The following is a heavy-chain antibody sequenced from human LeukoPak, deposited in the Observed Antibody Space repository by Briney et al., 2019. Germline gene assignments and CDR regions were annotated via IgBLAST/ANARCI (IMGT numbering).Heavy chain of an antibody. D-gene: IGHD6-13*01. CDR2: IYYSGST. V-gene: IGHV4-59*01. CDR3: ARVSAAGTGPDY. Sequence: SETLSLTCTVSGGSISSYYWSWIRQPPGKGLEWIGYIYYSGSTNYNPSPKSRVTISVDTSKNQFSLKLSSVTAADTAVYYCARVSAAGTGPDYWGQGTLVTVSS. CDR1: GGSISSYY. J-gene: IGHJ4*02.